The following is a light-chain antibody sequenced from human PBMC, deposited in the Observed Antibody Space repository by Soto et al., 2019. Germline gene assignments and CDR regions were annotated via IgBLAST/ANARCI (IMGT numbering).Light chain of an antibody. CDR3: QQYNNWLIT. V-gene: IGKV3-15*01. Sequence: VVTQSPGILSLSPGERATLSCRASQSVSNDFLAWYQQKPGQAPRLLIYGASTRATGIPARFSGSGSGTEFTLTISSLQSEDFAVYYCQQYNNWLITFGQGTRLEIK. CDR1: QSVSNDF. J-gene: IGKJ5*01. CDR2: GAS.